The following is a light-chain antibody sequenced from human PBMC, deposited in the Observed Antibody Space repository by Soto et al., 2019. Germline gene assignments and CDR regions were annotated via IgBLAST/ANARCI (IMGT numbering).Light chain of an antibody. CDR2: AAS. J-gene: IGKJ1*01. Sequence: IQLTQSPSSLSASVGDRVTITCRASEGIDNYLAWYQQKPGTAPKLLIYAASTLQSGVPSRFSGRGSGTDFTLTISSLQPEDFVTYSCQQLSGYPWTFGQGTKGEIK. V-gene: IGKV1-9*01. CDR1: EGIDNY. CDR3: QQLSGYPWT.